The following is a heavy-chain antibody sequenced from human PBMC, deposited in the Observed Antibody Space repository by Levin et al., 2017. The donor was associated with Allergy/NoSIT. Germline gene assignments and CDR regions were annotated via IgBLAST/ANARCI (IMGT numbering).Heavy chain of an antibody. Sequence: GGSLRLSCESSRVSFSDYYMSWVRQAPGKGLECVADINEGGGDKYYVESVMGRFTISRDNGKNSVYLQMNSLRVEDTAVYYCVRSSHGRYDYWGQGTQVIVSS. V-gene: IGHV3-7*01. CDR2: INEGGGDK. D-gene: IGHD3-16*02. CDR3: VRSSHGRYDY. CDR1: RVSFSDYY. J-gene: IGHJ4*02.